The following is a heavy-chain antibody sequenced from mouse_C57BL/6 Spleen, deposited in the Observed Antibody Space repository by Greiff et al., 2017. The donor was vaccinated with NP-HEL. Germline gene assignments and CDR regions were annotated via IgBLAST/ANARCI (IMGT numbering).Heavy chain of an antibody. J-gene: IGHJ4*01. V-gene: IGHV1-15*01. CDR2: IDPETGGT. D-gene: IGHD1-1*01. CDR3: TRSPYGSSHYYAMDY. CDR1: GYTFTDYE. Sequence: QVQLQQSGAELVRPGASVTLSCKASGYTFTDYEMHWVKQTPVHGLEWIGAIDPETGGTAYNQKFKGKAILTADKSSSTAYMELRSLTSEDSAVYYCTRSPYGSSHYYAMDYWGQGTSVTVSS.